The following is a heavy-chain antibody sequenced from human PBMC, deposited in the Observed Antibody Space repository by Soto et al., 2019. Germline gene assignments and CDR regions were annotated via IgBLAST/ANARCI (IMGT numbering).Heavy chain of an antibody. CDR3: ARARITIFGVVNYGSSSNYYYYGMDV. V-gene: IGHV4-34*01. J-gene: IGHJ6*02. D-gene: IGHD3-3*01. Sequence: SETLSLTCAVYGGSFSGYYWSWIRQPPGKGLEWIGEINHSGSTNYNPSLKSRVTISVDTSKNQFSLKLSSVTAADTAVYYCARARITIFGVVNYGSSSNYYYYGMDVWGQGTTVTVSS. CDR1: GGSFSGYY. CDR2: INHSGST.